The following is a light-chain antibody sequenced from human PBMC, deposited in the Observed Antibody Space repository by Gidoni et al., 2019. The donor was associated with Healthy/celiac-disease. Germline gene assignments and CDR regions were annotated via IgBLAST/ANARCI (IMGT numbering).Light chain of an antibody. J-gene: IGKJ5*01. Sequence: DIQMTQSPSTLSASVGDRVTITCRASQSISSWLAWYQQKPGKAPTLLIYDASSLESGVPSRFFGSGSATAFSLPISSLQPDDFATYYCQQYNSYSITFGQGTRLEIK. CDR2: DAS. V-gene: IGKV1-5*01. CDR1: QSISSW. CDR3: QQYNSYSIT.